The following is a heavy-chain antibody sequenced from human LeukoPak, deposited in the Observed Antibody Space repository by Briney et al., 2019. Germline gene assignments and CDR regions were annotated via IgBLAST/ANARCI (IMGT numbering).Heavy chain of an antibody. CDR3: ARDRWAFSSSYRVF. CDR1: GFTFSSFS. Sequence: PGGSLRLSCAASGFTFSSFSMNWVRQAPGKGLEWVSYISSSSSTIYYADSVKGRFTVSRDNAKNSLNLQMNSLRAEDTAVYYCARDRWAFSSSYRVFWGQGTLVAVSS. V-gene: IGHV3-48*01. J-gene: IGHJ4*02. CDR2: ISSSSSTI. D-gene: IGHD6-13*01.